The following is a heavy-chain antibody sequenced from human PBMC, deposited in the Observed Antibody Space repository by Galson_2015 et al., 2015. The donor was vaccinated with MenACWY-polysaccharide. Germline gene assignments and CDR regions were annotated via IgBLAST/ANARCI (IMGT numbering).Heavy chain of an antibody. CDR2: IYYSGST. CDR3: ATPGRPVYYYGMDV. Sequence: ETLSLTCPVAGGSISSPTFYWAWVRPPPGEGLQWIGNIYYSGSTYYDPSLQSRVTMSVDTSKNQISLKVKSVTAADTAMYYCATPGRPVYYYGMDVWGQGTSVTVSS. V-gene: IGHV4-39*07. J-gene: IGHJ6*02. CDR1: GGSISSPTFY.